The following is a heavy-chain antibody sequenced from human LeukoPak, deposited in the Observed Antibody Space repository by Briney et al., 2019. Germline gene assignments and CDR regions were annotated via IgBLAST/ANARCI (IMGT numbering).Heavy chain of an antibody. Sequence: GSLRLSCAASGFTFSSYAMHLVRQAPGKGLEYVSASSSNGGSTYYANSVKGRFTISRDNSNNTLYLQMGSLRAEDMAVYYCARGPSHYMAATIPFDYWGQGTLVTVSS. CDR1: GFTFSSYA. CDR3: ARGPSHYMAATIPFDY. V-gene: IGHV3-64*01. CDR2: SSSNGGST. J-gene: IGHJ4*02. D-gene: IGHD2-2*02.